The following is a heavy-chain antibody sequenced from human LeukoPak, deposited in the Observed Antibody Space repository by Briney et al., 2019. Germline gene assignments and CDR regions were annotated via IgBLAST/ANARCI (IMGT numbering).Heavy chain of an antibody. Sequence: SVKVSCKASGGTFSSYAISWVRQAPGQGLEWMGGIIPIFGTANYAQKFQGRVTITADESTSTAYMELSSLGSEDTAVYYCARRYSSDYRYFDLWGRGTLVTVSS. CDR2: IIPIFGTA. V-gene: IGHV1-69*13. CDR1: GGTFSSYA. J-gene: IGHJ2*01. CDR3: ARRYSSDYRYFDL. D-gene: IGHD6-19*01.